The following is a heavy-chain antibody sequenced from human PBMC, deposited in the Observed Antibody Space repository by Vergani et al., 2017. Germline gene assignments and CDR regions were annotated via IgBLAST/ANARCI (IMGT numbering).Heavy chain of an antibody. D-gene: IGHD3-10*01. V-gene: IGHV4-38-2*02. CDR1: GYSISRGFY. CDR2: MFHIGDA. Sequence: QIQLQESGPGLVKPSETLSLTCSVSGYSISRGFYWAWIRQTPEKGLEWIGGMFHIGDASNSPSLQSRVAFSMETSKNQFSLQLTSLTAADTAVYFCGVIMVRSPRPDNWFDSWGRGTLVTVSS. CDR3: GVIMVRSPRPDNWFDS. J-gene: IGHJ5*01.